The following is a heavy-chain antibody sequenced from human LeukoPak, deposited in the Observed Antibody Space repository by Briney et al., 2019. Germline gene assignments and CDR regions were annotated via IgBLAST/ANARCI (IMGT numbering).Heavy chain of an antibody. Sequence: GGSLRLSCAASGFTFSSYAMSWVRQAPGKGLEWVSTFGGSGGNTYYADSVKGRFTISRDNSKNTLYLQMNSLRAEDTAVYYCATGSYNWNYFYFDYWGQGTLVTVSS. D-gene: IGHD1-7*01. V-gene: IGHV3-23*01. CDR2: FGGSGGNT. J-gene: IGHJ4*02. CDR1: GFTFSSYA. CDR3: ATGSYNWNYFYFDY.